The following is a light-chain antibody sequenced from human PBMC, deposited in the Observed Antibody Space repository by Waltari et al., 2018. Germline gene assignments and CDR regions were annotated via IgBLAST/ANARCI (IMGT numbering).Light chain of an antibody. Sequence: QSAVTQPRSVSGSPGQSVTISCTGTSSDVGGYNYVSWYQQYPGKAPKVIIYDVNERPSGVPDRFSGSKSDNTASLTISELQAEDEADYYCCSYAGSYTWVFGGGTKVTVL. J-gene: IGLJ3*02. CDR2: DVN. V-gene: IGLV2-11*01. CDR3: CSYAGSYTWV. CDR1: SSDVGGYNY.